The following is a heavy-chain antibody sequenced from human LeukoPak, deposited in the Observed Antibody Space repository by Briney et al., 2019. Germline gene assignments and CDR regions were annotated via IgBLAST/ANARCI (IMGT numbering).Heavy chain of an antibody. CDR1: GYTFTGYY. J-gene: IGHJ4*02. D-gene: IGHD3-10*01. CDR3: ASITMVRGVIKPRAPFDY. V-gene: IGHV1-2*02. CDR2: INPNSGGT. Sequence: ASVKVSCKASGYTFTGYYMHWVRQAPGQGLEWMGWINPNSGGTNYAQKFQGRVTMTRDTSISTAYMELSRLRSDGTAVYYCASITMVRGVIKPRAPFDYWGQGTVVSVSS.